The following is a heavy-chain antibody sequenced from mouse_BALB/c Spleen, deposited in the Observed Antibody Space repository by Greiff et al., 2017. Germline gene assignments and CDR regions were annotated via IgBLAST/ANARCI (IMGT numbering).Heavy chain of an antibody. CDR2: IYPGNSDT. J-gene: IGHJ4*01. V-gene: IGHV1-5*01. CDR3: TRYPPPSLYYYAMDY. Sequence: EVKLQESGTVLARPGASVKMYCKASGYSFTSYWMHWVKQRPGQGLEWIGAIYPGNSDTSYNQKFKGKAKLTAVTSASTAYMELSSLTNEDSAVYYCTRYPPPSLYYYAMDYWGQGTSVTVSS. D-gene: IGHD6-5*01. CDR1: GYSFTSYW.